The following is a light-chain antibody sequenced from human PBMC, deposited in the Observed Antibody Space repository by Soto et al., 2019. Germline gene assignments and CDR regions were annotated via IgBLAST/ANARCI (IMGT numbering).Light chain of an antibody. J-gene: IGKJ5*01. V-gene: IGKV3D-20*02. CDR3: HQRNQ. Sequence: EIVVSHSPCTLSLSPVERATLSCRAIQSVSSSYLAWYQQKPGQAPRLLIYDSTNRAAGIPARFSGSRSGTDFTLTISRVEPEDFAMYYCHQRNQFGQGTRLEI. CDR2: DST. CDR1: QSVSSSY.